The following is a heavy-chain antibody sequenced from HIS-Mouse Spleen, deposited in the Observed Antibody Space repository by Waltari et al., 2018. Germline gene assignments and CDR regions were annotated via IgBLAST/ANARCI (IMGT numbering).Heavy chain of an antibody. V-gene: IGHV4-39*07. CDR2: IYYSGST. CDR3: AREIPYSSSWYDWYFDL. CDR1: GGSISSSSYY. D-gene: IGHD6-13*01. J-gene: IGHJ2*01. Sequence: QLQLQESGPGLVKPSETLSLTCTVSGGSISSSSYYWGWLRQPPGKGLGWLGSIYYSGSTYYNPSPTSRVTISVDTSKNQFSLKLSSVTAADTAVYYCAREIPYSSSWYDWYFDLWGRGTLVTVSS.